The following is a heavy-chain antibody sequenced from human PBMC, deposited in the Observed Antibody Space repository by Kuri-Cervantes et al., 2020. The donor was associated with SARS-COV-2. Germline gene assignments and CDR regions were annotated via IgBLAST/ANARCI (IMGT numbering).Heavy chain of an antibody. Sequence: GESLKISCKGSGYSFTSYWISWVRQMPGKGLEWMGRIDPSDSYTNYSPSFQGHVTISADKSISTAYLQWSSLKASDTAMYYCATPVNCSGGSCYSQLDYWGQGTLVTVSS. V-gene: IGHV5-10-1*01. D-gene: IGHD2-15*01. CDR2: IDPSDSYT. CDR1: GYSFTSYW. CDR3: ATPVNCSGGSCYSQLDY. J-gene: IGHJ4*02.